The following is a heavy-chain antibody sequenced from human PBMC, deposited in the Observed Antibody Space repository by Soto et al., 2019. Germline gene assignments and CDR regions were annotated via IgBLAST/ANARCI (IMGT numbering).Heavy chain of an antibody. CDR3: ARADDYSYRFDY. V-gene: IGHV4-30-4*01. CDR2: VSHSEGT. CDR1: GGSISSGDYY. Sequence: PSETLSLTCTVSGGSISSGDYYWSWIRQPPGKGLECIGYVSHSEGTYYNPSLKRRVIMSIDTSTNQFSLNLNSVTAADTAVYYCARADDYSYRFDYWGQGTLVTVSS. J-gene: IGHJ4*02. D-gene: IGHD4-4*01.